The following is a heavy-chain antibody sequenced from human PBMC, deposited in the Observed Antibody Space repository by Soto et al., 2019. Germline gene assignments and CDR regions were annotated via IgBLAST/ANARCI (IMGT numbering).Heavy chain of an antibody. Sequence: PSETLSLTCTVSGGSISSGGYYWSWIRQHPGKGLEWIGYIYYSGSTYYNPSLKSRVTISVDTSKNQFSLKLSSVTAADTAVYYCARGTNEPPVLIVLVPAANWFDPWGQGTLVTVSS. CDR1: GGSISSGGYY. CDR3: ARGTNEPPVLIVLVPAANWFDP. J-gene: IGHJ5*02. D-gene: IGHD2-2*01. CDR2: IYYSGST. V-gene: IGHV4-31*03.